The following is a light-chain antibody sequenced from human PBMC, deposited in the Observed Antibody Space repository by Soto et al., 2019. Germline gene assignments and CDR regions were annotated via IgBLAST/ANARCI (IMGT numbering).Light chain of an antibody. CDR2: GAS. CDR1: QSVSSN. Sequence: EIVLTQSPDTLSLSPGERATLSCRASQSVSSNLAWYQQKPGQAPRPLIYGASTRATGIPARFSGSGSGTEFTLTISSLQSEDFAVYYCQQYNNWPTWTFGQGTKVDIK. J-gene: IGKJ1*01. V-gene: IGKV3-15*01. CDR3: QQYNNWPTWT.